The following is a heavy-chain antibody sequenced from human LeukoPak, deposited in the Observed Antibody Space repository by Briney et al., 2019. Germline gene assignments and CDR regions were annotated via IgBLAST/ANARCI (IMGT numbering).Heavy chain of an antibody. D-gene: IGHD2-2*01. V-gene: IGHV3-53*04. CDR2: IYSGGST. CDR3: ARGMGCSSTSCAPNYNWFDP. CDR1: GFTVSSNY. J-gene: IGHJ5*02. Sequence: GGSLRLSCAASGFTVSSNYMSWVRQAPGKGLEWVSVIYSGGSTYYADSVKGRFTISRHNSKNTLYLQMNSLRAEDTAVYYCARGMGCSSTSCAPNYNWFDPWGQGTLVTVSS.